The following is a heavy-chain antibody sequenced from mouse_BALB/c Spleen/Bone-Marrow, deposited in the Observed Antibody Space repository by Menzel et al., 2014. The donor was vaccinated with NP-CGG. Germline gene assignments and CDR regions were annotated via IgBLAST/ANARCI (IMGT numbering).Heavy chain of an antibody. V-gene: IGHV3-8*02. CDR1: GDSITSGY. D-gene: IGHD2-3*01. CDR2: ISYSGST. CDR3: ATYDGYYFDY. J-gene: IGHJ2*01. Sequence: EVQRVESGPSLVKPSQALSLTCSVTGDSITSGYWNWIRKFPGNKIEYMGYISYSGSTYYSPSLKSRISITRDTSKNXYYLQLNSVTTEDTATYYCATYDGYYFDYWGQGTTLTVSS.